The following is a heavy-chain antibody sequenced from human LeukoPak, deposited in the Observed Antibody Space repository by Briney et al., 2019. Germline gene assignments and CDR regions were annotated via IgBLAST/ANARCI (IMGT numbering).Heavy chain of an antibody. Sequence: SVKVSCKASGGTFSSYAISWVRQAPGQGLEWMGGIIPIFGTANYAQKFQGRVTITADESTSTAYMELSSLRSEDTAVYYCASVVPAATYGVYYYYGMDVWGQGTTVTVSS. V-gene: IGHV1-69*13. CDR2: IIPIFGTA. CDR3: ASVVPAATYGVYYYYGMDV. D-gene: IGHD2-2*01. J-gene: IGHJ6*02. CDR1: GGTFSSYA.